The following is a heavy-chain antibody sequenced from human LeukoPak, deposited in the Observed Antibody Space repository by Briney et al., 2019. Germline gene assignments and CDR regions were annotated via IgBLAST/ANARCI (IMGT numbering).Heavy chain of an antibody. J-gene: IGHJ5*02. CDR3: ARGDSSGYIFGNWFDP. Sequence: SETLSLXCAVDGGSFSGYYWSWVRQPPGKGLEWLGEINHSGSINYKPSLKSRVTISVDTSKNQFSLKLSSVTAADTAVYYCARGDSSGYIFGNWFDPWGQGTLVTVSS. D-gene: IGHD3-22*01. V-gene: IGHV4-34*01. CDR2: INHSGSI. CDR1: GGSFSGYY.